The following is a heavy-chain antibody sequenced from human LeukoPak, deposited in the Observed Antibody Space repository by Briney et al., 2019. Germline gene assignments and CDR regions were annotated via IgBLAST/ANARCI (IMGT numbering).Heavy chain of an antibody. CDR2: IYYSGST. V-gene: IGHV4-31*03. D-gene: IGHD4-23*01. J-gene: IGHJ4*02. CDR3: ARESYGGNPGFDY. Sequence: MPSETLSLTCTVSGGSISSGGYYWSWIRQHPGKGLEWIGYIYYSGSTYYNPSLKSRVTISVDTSKNQFSLKLSSVTAADTAVYYCARESYGGNPGFDYWGQGTLVTVSS. CDR1: GGSISSGGYY.